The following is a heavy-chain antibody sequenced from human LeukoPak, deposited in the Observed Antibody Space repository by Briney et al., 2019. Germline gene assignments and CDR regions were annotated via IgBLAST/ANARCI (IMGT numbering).Heavy chain of an antibody. CDR1: GGSISSYY. CDR3: ARAIGDIVVVPAAVNFYYYYYYMDV. D-gene: IGHD2-2*01. Sequence: PSETLSLTCTVSGGSISSYYWSWIRQPPGKGLEWIGYIYTSGSTNYNPSLKSRVTISVDTSKNQFSLKLSSVTAADTAVYYCARAIGDIVVVPAAVNFYYYYYYMDVWGKGTTVTVSS. CDR2: IYTSGST. V-gene: IGHV4-4*09. J-gene: IGHJ6*03.